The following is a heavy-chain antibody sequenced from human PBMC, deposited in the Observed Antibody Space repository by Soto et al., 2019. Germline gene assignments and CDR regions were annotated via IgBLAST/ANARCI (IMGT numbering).Heavy chain of an antibody. J-gene: IGHJ4*02. CDR2: IIPIFGTA. Sequence: SVKVSCKASGGTFSSYAISWVRQAPGQGLEWMGGIIPIFGTANYAQKFQGRVTITADESTSTAYMELSSLRSEDTAVYYCARTSPYYYDSSGYYDYWGQGTLVTRLL. D-gene: IGHD3-22*01. V-gene: IGHV1-69*13. CDR1: GGTFSSYA. CDR3: ARTSPYYYDSSGYYDY.